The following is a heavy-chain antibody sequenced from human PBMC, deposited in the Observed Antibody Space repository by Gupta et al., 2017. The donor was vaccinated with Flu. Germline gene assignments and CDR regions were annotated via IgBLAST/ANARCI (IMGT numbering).Heavy chain of an antibody. V-gene: IGHV4-4*09. J-gene: IGHJ4*02. Sequence: GGTIDSYYWSWIRKPPGRRLEWIGYIEHDGTPNYNPSLKRRGTMSVDKSKKQFSVKLTPVTAADTAVYYCAGGGTYGTCDYWGQETRVTVSS. CDR3: AGGGTYGTCDY. CDR1: GGTIDSYY. CDR2: IEHDGTP. D-gene: IGHD3-16*01.